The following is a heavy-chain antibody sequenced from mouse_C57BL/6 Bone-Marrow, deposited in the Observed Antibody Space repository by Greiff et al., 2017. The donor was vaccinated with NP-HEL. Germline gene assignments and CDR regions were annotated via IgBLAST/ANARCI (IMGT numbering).Heavy chain of an antibody. Sequence: EVQLVESGGGLVQSGRSLRLSCATSGFTFSDFYMEWVRQAPGKGLGWIAASRNKANDYTTEYSASVKGRFMVSRDTSQSILYLQMNALRAEDTAIYYCARDATRGAMDYWGQGTSVTVSS. CDR3: ARDATRGAMDY. V-gene: IGHV7-1*01. J-gene: IGHJ4*01. CDR1: GFTFSDFY. CDR2: SRNKANDYTT.